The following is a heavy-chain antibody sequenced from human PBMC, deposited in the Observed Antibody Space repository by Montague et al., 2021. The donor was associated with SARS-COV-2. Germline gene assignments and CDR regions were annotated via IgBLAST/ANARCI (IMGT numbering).Heavy chain of an antibody. D-gene: IGHD2-2*01. CDR1: SPCTGTCY. CDR3: ANFRRTQLLFGTLYYGMDV. J-gene: IGHJ6*02. CDR2: ISYSGST. Sequence: SETLSLTCPVSSPCTGTCYSGSDRQPTRLKLSHIGNISYSGSTNYNPSLKSRVTISVDTSKNHFTLRLSSVTAADTAVYYCANFRRTQLLFGTLYYGMDVWGQGTTVTVSS. V-gene: IGHV4-61*03.